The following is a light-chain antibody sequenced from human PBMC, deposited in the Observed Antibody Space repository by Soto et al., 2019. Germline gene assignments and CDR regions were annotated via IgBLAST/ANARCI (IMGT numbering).Light chain of an antibody. J-gene: IGLJ1*01. CDR1: SSDVGNYNL. CDR3: CSYAGSSTYV. V-gene: IGLV2-23*01. Sequence: QSVLTQPASVSGSPGQLITISCTGTSSDVGNYNLVSWYQQHPGKAPKLMIYEGSKRPSGVSNRFSGSKSGNTASLTISILQAEDEADYYCCSYAGSSTYVFGTGTKLTVL. CDR2: EGS.